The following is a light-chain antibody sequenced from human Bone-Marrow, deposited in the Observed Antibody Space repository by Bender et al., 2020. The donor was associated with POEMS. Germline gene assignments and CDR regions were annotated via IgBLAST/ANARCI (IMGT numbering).Light chain of an antibody. J-gene: IGLJ3*02. CDR1: DSNFGGNH. CDR2: SNY. CDR3: SSWDDSLSGWV. V-gene: IGLV1-44*01. Sequence: QSVLTQPPSASGTPGQSVTISCSGTDSNFGGNHVNWYQHLPGTAPRLVVYSNYQRPSGVPARFFGSKSGTSASLAISDIQSEDEGDYYCSSWDDSLSGWVFGGGTKLTVL.